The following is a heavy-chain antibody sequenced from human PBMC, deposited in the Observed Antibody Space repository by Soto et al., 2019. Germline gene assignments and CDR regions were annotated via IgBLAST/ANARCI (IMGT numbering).Heavy chain of an antibody. CDR1: GFTFSTYW. J-gene: IGHJ4*02. CDR3: ARDGGSSGRYWGPLDY. D-gene: IGHD3-10*01. CDR2: IKQDGSEK. V-gene: IGHV3-7*01. Sequence: EVQLVESGGGLVQPGGSLRLSCAASGFTFSTYWMSWVGHSPGKGLEWVANIKQDGSEKYYVDSVKGRFTISRDNAENSLYLQMNSLRAEDTAVYYCARDGGSSGRYWGPLDYWGQGTLVTVSS.